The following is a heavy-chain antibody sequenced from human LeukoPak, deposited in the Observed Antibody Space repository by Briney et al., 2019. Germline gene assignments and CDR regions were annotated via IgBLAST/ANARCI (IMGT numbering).Heavy chain of an antibody. Sequence: SETLSLTCTVSGGSISSYYWSWIRQPPGKGLEWIGYIYYSGSTNYNPSLKSRVTISVDTSKNQFSLKLSSVTAADTAVYYCARGRDDSSGYYYVYFDYWGQGTLVTVSS. CDR2: IYYSGST. J-gene: IGHJ4*02. CDR1: GGSISSYY. CDR3: ARGRDDSSGYYYVYFDY. D-gene: IGHD3-22*01. V-gene: IGHV4-59*01.